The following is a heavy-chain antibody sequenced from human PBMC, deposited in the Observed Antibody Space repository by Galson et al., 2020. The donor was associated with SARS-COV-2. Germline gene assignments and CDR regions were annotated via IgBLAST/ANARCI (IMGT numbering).Heavy chain of an antibody. V-gene: IGHV4-39*07. CDR1: GGSISSSSYY. J-gene: IGHJ5*02. CDR2: IYYSGST. Sequence: SETLSLTCTVSGGSISSSSYYWGRIRQPPGKGLEWIGSIYYSGSTYYNPSLKSRVTISVDTSKNQFSLKLSSVTAADTAVYYCARVGRGGVVVPAAIWFDPWGQGTLVTVSS. D-gene: IGHD2-2*01. CDR3: ARVGRGGVVVPAAIWFDP.